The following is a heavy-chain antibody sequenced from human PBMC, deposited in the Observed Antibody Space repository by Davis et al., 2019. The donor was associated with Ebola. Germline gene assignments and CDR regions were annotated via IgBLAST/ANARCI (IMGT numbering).Heavy chain of an antibody. Sequence: GESLKISCAASGFTFSSYGMHWVRQAPGKGLEWVAVISYDGSNKYYADSVKGRFTISRDNSKNTLYLQMNTLRAEDTAVYYCAKARSASNYDGMDVWGQGTTVTVSS. J-gene: IGHJ6*02. V-gene: IGHV3-30*18. CDR2: ISYDGSNK. D-gene: IGHD3-10*01. CDR1: GFTFSSYG. CDR3: AKARSASNYDGMDV.